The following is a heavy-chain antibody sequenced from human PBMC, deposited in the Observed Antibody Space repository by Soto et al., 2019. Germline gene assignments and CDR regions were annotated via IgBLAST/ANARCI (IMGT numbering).Heavy chain of an antibody. J-gene: IGHJ4*02. CDR2: IYYTGST. Sequence: QVQLQESGPGLVKPSQTLSLTCTVSGGSINSADYYGSWIRQPPGKGLEWIGYIYYTGSTYYNPSLKSRVTMSLDTSKQQFSLKLSPVTVADTAVYYCARAFHGSGSGPDYWGQGTLVTVSS. D-gene: IGHD3-10*01. V-gene: IGHV4-30-4*01. CDR1: GGSINSADYY. CDR3: ARAFHGSGSGPDY.